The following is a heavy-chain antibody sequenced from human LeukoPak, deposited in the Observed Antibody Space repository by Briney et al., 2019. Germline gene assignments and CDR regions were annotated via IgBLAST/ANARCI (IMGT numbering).Heavy chain of an antibody. Sequence: GGSLRLSCGASGLTFSSYTMNWVRQAPGKGLEWVSAISGSGGTTYYADSVKGRFTISRDNSKNTLYLQMNSLRAEDTAVYYCAKEGKKRGYNYSYDVDYWGQGTRVTVSS. V-gene: IGHV3-23*01. CDR2: ISGSGGTT. D-gene: IGHD5-18*01. CDR1: GLTFSSYT. CDR3: AKEGKKRGYNYSYDVDY. J-gene: IGHJ4*02.